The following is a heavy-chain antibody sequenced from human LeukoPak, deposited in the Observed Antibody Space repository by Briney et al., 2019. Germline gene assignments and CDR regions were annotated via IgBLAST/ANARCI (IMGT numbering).Heavy chain of an antibody. CDR1: GFTFINYA. J-gene: IGHJ6*03. CDR3: AKVPAAMTFYYYMDV. D-gene: IGHD2-2*01. CDR2: ISGSGGST. V-gene: IGHV3-23*01. Sequence: PGGSLRLSCGASGFTFINYAMSWVRQAPGKGLEWVSAISGSGGSTYYADSVKGRVTISRDNSKNTLYLQMNSLRAEDTAVYYCAKVPAAMTFYYYMDVWGKGTTVTVSS.